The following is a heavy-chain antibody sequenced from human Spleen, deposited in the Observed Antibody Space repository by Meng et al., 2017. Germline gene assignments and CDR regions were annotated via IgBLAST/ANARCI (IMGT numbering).Heavy chain of an antibody. V-gene: IGHV4-34*01. CDR3: ARGPTTMAHDFDY. J-gene: IGHJ4*02. CDR2: INHSGST. CDR1: GGSFSDYY. Sequence: LEQWGRGRLKPSGTLPRTCVVSGGSFSDYYWSWIRQPPGKGLEWIGEINHSGSTNYNPSLESRATISVDTSQNNLSLKLSSVTAADSAVYYCARGPTTMAHDFDYWGQGALVTVSS. D-gene: IGHD4-11*01.